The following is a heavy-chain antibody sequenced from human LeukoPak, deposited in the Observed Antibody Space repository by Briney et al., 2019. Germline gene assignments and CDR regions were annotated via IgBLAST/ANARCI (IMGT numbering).Heavy chain of an antibody. CDR3: ARTMTDDY. Sequence: GGSLRLSCAASGFTFSSYAMHWVRQAPGKGLEWVAVISYDGSNKYYADSVKGRFTISRDNSKNTLYLQMNSLGAEDTAVYYCARTMTDDYWGQGTLVTVSS. J-gene: IGHJ4*02. CDR2: ISYDGSNK. V-gene: IGHV3-30*04. CDR1: GFTFSSYA. D-gene: IGHD3-22*01.